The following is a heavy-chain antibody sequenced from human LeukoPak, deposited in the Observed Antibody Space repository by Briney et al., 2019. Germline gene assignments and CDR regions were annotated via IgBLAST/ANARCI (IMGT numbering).Heavy chain of an antibody. J-gene: IGHJ4*02. D-gene: IGHD4-17*01. V-gene: IGHV3-30-3*01. CDR3: ARVYDYELDY. CDR1: GFTFSTYA. CDR2: ISYDGNNK. Sequence: PGGSLRLSCAASGFTFSTYAMHWVRQAPGKGLEWVAVISYDGNNKYYADSVKGRFTISRDNSKNTLFLQMNSLRPEDTAMYYCARVYDYELDYWGQGTLVTVSS.